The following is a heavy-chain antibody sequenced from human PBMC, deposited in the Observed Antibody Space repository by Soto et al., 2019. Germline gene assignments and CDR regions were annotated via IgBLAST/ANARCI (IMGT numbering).Heavy chain of an antibody. V-gene: IGHV3-30*18. D-gene: IGHD5-18*01. Sequence: HPGGSLRLSCAASGFTFSSYGMNWVRQAPGTGLEWVAVVSYDEITKYYADSVKGRFTISRDNSKNTVYLQMNSLRPEDTAVYYCAKPLGLLRRAMAQGSDYWGQGTRVTVPQ. CDR3: AKPLGLLRRAMAQGSDY. J-gene: IGHJ4*02. CDR2: VSYDEITK. CDR1: GFTFSSYG.